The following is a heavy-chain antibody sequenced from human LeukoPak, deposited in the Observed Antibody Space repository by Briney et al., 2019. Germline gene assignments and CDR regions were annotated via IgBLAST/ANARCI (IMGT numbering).Heavy chain of an antibody. D-gene: IGHD5-24*01. CDR2: ISGSGGGT. Sequence: GGSLRLSCAASGFTFSTYAMSWVRQAPGKGLEWASTISGSGGGTYYADSVKGRFTISRDNSKNTLNLQMNSLRAEDSAIYYCARDRSDSYAWYAGSHWGQGTLVTVSS. CDR3: ARDRSDSYAWYAGSH. V-gene: IGHV3-23*01. CDR1: GFTFSTYA. J-gene: IGHJ4*02.